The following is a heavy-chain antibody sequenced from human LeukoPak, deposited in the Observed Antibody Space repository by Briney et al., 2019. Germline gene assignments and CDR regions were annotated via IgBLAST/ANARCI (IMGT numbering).Heavy chain of an antibody. Sequence: PGGSLRLSCAASGFPFSTYSMTWVRQAPGGGLEWLSYIKYSSSPIFYAESVKGRFTISRDNAKNSLFLQMNSLRDEDTAVYYCASAGSTTLSRWFDHWGQGSLVTVSS. J-gene: IGHJ5*02. CDR3: ASAGSTTLSRWFDH. CDR1: GFPFSTYS. V-gene: IGHV3-48*02. CDR2: IKYSSSPI. D-gene: IGHD1-1*01.